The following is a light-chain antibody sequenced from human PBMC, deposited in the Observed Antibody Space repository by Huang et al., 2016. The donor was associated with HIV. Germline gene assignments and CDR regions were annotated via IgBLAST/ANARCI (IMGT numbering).Light chain of an antibody. CDR3: QQYGSTPPIT. J-gene: IGKJ5*01. V-gene: IGKV3D-20*01. CDR1: QSVSSNY. Sequence: EIVLTQSPATLSLSPGERATLTCGASQSVSSNYVAWYQQKPGLAPRLLIYDASSRSTGIPDRFSGSGSGTDFTLTITRLEPEDFAVYYCQQYGSTPPITFGQGTRLEMK. CDR2: DAS.